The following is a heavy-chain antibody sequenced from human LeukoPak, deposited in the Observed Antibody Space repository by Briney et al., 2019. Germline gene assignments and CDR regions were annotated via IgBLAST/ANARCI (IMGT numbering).Heavy chain of an antibody. J-gene: IGHJ4*02. D-gene: IGHD3-16*01. CDR2: ISGSGGST. Sequence: GGSLRLSCAASGFTFNTYAMSWVRQAPGKGLEWVSAISGSGGSTYYADSVKGRFTISRDKSKSTLYVQMNSLRLEDTAIYYCAREGEGGDFDYWGQGTLVTVSS. V-gene: IGHV3-23*01. CDR1: GFTFNTYA. CDR3: AREGEGGDFDY.